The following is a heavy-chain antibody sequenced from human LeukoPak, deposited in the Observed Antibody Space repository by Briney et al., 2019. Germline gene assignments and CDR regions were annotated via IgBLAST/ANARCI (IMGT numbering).Heavy chain of an antibody. CDR1: GDSSSGYY. J-gene: IGHJ4*02. D-gene: IGHD3-3*01. CDR2: INPSGST. CDR3: ARGRRITIFRVVTQAVDY. Sequence: SETLSLTCAVYGDSSSGYYWSWVRQPPGQGLEWIGEINPSGSTNYYPSLKSRVATSADTSTNKFSLKLRCVTGADTAVDYCARGRRITIFRVVTQAVDYWGQGTLVTVSS. V-gene: IGHV4-34*01.